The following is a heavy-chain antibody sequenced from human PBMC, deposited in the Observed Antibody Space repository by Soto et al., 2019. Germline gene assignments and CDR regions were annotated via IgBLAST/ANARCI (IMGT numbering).Heavy chain of an antibody. CDR2: IYYSGST. CDR1: GGSISSGGYY. CDR3: ARGLEMATIRDAFDI. D-gene: IGHD5-12*01. Sequence: SETLSLTCTVSGGSISSGGYYWSWIRQHPGKGLEWIGYIYYSGSTYYNPSLKSRVTISVDTSKNQFSLKLSSVTAADTAVYYCARGLEMATIRDAFDIWGQGTMVTVSS. V-gene: IGHV4-31*03. J-gene: IGHJ3*02.